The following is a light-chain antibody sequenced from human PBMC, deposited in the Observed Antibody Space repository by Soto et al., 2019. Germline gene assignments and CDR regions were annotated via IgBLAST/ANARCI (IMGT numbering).Light chain of an antibody. J-gene: IGKJ4*01. CDR1: QSVSSY. CDR3: QQYVTSPLT. V-gene: IGKV3-20*01. CDR2: GVS. Sequence: EIVLTQSPGTLSLSPGERATLSCRASQSVSSYLAWYQQKPGQAPRLLIYGVSSRATGIPDRFSGGGSGTDFTLTSSRLEPEDFAVYYCQQYVTSPLTFGGGTKVEI.